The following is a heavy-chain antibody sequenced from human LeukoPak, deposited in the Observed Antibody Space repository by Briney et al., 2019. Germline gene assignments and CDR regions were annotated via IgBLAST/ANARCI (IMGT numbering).Heavy chain of an antibody. Sequence: GGSLRLSCAASGFTFSSYWMHWVRQAPGKGLVWVSRINSDGRNANYADSVKGRFTISRDNAKNTLFLQMNSLRAEDTAVYYCARPRSYEAFDIWGQGTMVTVSS. CDR3: ARPRSYEAFDI. CDR2: INSDGRNA. D-gene: IGHD6-6*01. V-gene: IGHV3-74*01. J-gene: IGHJ3*02. CDR1: GFTFSSYW.